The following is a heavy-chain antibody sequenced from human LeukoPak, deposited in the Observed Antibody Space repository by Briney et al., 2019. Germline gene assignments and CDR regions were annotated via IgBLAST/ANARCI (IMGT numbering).Heavy chain of an antibody. CDR1: GFTFGDYA. CDR3: TREGVIGVATITNAY. CDR2: IRSKAYGGTT. D-gene: IGHD5-12*01. Sequence: GGSLRLSCTASGFTFGDYAMSWVRQAPGKGREWVGFIRSKAYGGTTEYAASVKGRSTISRDDSKSIAYLQMNSLKTEDTAVYYCTREGVIGVATITNAYWGQGTLVTVSS. V-gene: IGHV3-49*04. J-gene: IGHJ4*02.